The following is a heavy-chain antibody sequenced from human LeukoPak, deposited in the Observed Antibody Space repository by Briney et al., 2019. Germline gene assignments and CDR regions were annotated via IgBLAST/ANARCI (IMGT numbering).Heavy chain of an antibody. D-gene: IGHD3-10*01. CDR3: SRGSRGPAATVRFDL. CDR1: GGSFSGYY. CDR2: INHSGST. J-gene: IGHJ2*01. V-gene: IGHV4-34*01. Sequence: SETLSLTCAVSGGSFSGYYWSWIRQPPGKGLEWIGEINHSGSTNYNPSLKSRVTISVDTSKNQFSLKLSSVTAADTALYYCSRGSRGPAATVRFDLWGRGTLVTVSS.